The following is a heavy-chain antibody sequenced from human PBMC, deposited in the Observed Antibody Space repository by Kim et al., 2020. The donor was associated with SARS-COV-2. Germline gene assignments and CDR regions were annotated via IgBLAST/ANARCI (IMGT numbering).Heavy chain of an antibody. CDR1: GFHFSTFD. J-gene: IGHJ4*02. D-gene: IGHD7-27*01. Sequence: GGSLRLSCAASGFHFSTFDMTWVRQAPGKGLEWVSSIGSTVATTFYADSAKGRFAISRDNSKNTLYLQMNNLRADDTAVYFCARGLGSPDFWGQGTLVTV. CDR3: ARGLGSPDF. CDR2: IGSTVATT. V-gene: IGHV3-23*01.